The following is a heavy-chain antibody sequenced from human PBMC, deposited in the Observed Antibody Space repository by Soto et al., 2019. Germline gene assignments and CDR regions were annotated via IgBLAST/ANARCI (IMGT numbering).Heavy chain of an antibody. V-gene: IGHV3-30*18. Sequence: GGSLRLSCAASGFTFSSYGMHWVRQAPGKGLEWVAVISYDGSNKYYADSVKGRFTISRDNSKNTLYLQMNSLRAEDTAVYYCAKDREGITGTMGGMDVWGQGTTVTVSS. D-gene: IGHD1-20*01. CDR2: ISYDGSNK. CDR3: AKDREGITGTMGGMDV. J-gene: IGHJ6*02. CDR1: GFTFSSYG.